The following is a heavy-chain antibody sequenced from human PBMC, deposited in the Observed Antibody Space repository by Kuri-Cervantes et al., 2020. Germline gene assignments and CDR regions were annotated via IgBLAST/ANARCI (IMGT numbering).Heavy chain of an antibody. CDR3: AREMHGDYVVLDY. V-gene: IGHV1-2*02. CDR1: GYTFTGYY. Sequence: ASVKVSCKASGYTFTGYYMHWVRQAPGQGLEWMGWINPNSGGTNYAQKFQGRVTITADESTSTAYMELRSLRSDDTAVFYCAREMHGDYVVLDYWGQGTLVTVSS. J-gene: IGHJ4*02. D-gene: IGHD4-17*01. CDR2: INPNSGGT.